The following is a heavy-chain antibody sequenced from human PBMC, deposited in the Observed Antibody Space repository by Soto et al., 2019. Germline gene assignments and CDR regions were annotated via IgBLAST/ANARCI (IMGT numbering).Heavy chain of an antibody. CDR1: GDSVSSNSAA. D-gene: IGHD6-13*01. CDR2: TYYRSKWYN. Sequence: SQTLSLTSAISGDSVSSNSAAWNWIRQSPSGGLEWLGRTYYRSKWYNDYAVSVKSRITINPDTSKNQFSLQLNSVTPEDTAVYYCAREPQRAAGITLYGMDVWGQGTTVTVSS. CDR3: AREPQRAAGITLYGMDV. V-gene: IGHV6-1*01. J-gene: IGHJ6*02.